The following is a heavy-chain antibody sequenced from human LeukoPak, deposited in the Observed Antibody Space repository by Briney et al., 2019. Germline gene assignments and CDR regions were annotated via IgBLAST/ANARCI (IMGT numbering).Heavy chain of an antibody. CDR1: GYTFTGYY. D-gene: IGHD2-15*01. J-gene: IGHJ4*02. CDR2: INPNSGGT. Sequence: ASVKVSCKASGYTFTGYYMHWVRQAPGQGLEWMGWINPNSGGTNYAQKFQGRVTMTRDTSISTAYMELSRLRSDDTAVYYCARVVKYCSGGSCYRYWGQGTLVTVSS. CDR3: ARVVKYCSGGSCYRY. V-gene: IGHV1-2*02.